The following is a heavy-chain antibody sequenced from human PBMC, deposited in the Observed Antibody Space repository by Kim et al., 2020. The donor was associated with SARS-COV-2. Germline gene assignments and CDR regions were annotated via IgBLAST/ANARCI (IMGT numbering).Heavy chain of an antibody. V-gene: IGHV3-49*02. D-gene: IGHD3-10*01. CDR2: YGGTT. Sequence: YGGTTEYAASVKGRFTISRDDSKSIAYLQMNSLKTEDTAVYYCTRAFGDCWGQGTLVTVSS. J-gene: IGHJ4*02. CDR3: TRAFGDC.